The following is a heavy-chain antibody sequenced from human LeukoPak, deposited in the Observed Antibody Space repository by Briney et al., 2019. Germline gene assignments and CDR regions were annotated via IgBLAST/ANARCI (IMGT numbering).Heavy chain of an antibody. CDR3: VTYYFDSSGPKKNY. J-gene: IGHJ4*02. CDR2: ISHTGST. D-gene: IGHD3-22*01. CDR1: GDSISNSFW. Sequence: PSETLSLTCTVSGDSISNSFWWSWVRQPPGKGLDWIGEISHTGSTKYNPSLKNRVTISRDSSKNQFSLKLNSVTAADTAVYYCVTYYFDSSGPKKNYWGQGTLVTVSS. V-gene: IGHV4-4*02.